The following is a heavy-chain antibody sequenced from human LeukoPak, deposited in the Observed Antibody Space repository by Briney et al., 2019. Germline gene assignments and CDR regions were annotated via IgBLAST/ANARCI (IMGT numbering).Heavy chain of an antibody. CDR1: GYTFTSYY. J-gene: IGHJ4*02. CDR3: ARESPVRDFYPDDY. CDR2: INPSGGST. V-gene: IGHV1-46*01. D-gene: IGHD5-24*01. Sequence: GASVKVSCKASGYTFTSYYMHWVRQAPGQGLEWMGIINPSGGSTSCAQNLQGRVAMTTDTSTNTAYMELWSLTSDDTAVYYCARESPVRDFYPDDYWGQGSLVTVSS.